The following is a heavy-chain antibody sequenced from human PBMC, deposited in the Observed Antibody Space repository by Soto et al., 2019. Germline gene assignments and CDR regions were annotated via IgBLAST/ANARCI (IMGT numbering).Heavy chain of an antibody. CDR2: MNSYGSTT. Sequence: GGSMGISCEASGFTFRRVSMHWVRQDPGKGLEWVSRMNSYGSTTNYADSVKGLFTFSRDNARNPLHLQMNSLRAEATAVNYGATAEADFWGPGTSVPGPS. CDR1: GFTFRRVS. CDR3: ATAEADF. J-gene: IGHJ4*02. V-gene: IGHV3-74*01.